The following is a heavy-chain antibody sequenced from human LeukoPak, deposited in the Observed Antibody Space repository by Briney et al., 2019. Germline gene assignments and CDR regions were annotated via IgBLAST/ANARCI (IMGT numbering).Heavy chain of an antibody. V-gene: IGHV1-2*02. CDR3: ARVIAVAGTGGALDI. CDR2: INPNSGGT. D-gene: IGHD6-19*01. Sequence: GASVKVSCKASGYTFTGYYMHWVRQAPGQGLEWMGWINPNSGGTNYAQKFQGRVTMTRDTSISTAYMELSRLRSDDTAVYYCARVIAVAGTGGALDIWGQGTMVTVSS. CDR1: GYTFTGYY. J-gene: IGHJ3*02.